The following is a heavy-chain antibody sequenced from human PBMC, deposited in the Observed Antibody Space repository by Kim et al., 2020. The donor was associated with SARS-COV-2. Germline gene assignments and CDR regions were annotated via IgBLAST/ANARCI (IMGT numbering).Heavy chain of an antibody. D-gene: IGHD3-16*01. CDR2: ICGDGSGT. V-gene: IGHV3-74*01. J-gene: IGHJ4*02. CDR1: GFIFSNYW. CDR3: AREARGSGQHYFNY. Sequence: GGSLRLSCEASGFIFSNYWMSWVRQAPGRGPVWVARICGDGSGTSYADSVKGRFTISRDNAKNTLHLDMNGLRADDTAVYHCAREARGSGQHYFNYRGQGPLVTVSS.